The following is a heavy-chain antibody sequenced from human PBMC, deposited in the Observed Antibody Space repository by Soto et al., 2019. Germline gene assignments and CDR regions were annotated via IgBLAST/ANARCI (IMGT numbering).Heavy chain of an antibody. CDR2: INHSGST. V-gene: IGHV4-34*01. CDR3: ARGNIFGLVIIPVPEAGQQLVGVGYFDY. J-gene: IGHJ4*02. CDR1: GGSFSGYY. Sequence: SETLSLTCAVYGGSFSGYYWSWIRQPPGKGLEWIGEINHSGSTNYNPSLKSRVTISVDTSKNQFSLKLSSVTASDTAVYYCARGNIFGLVIIPVPEAGQQLVGVGYFDYWGQGTLVTVSS. D-gene: IGHD3-3*01.